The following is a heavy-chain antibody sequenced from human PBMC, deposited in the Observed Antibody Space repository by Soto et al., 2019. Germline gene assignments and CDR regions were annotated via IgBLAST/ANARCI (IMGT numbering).Heavy chain of an antibody. CDR3: ARRYGGNFDY. Sequence: SETLSLTCTVSGGSISSYYWSWIRQPPGKGLEWIGYIYYSGSTNYNPYLKSRVTISVDTSKNQFSLKLSSVTAADTAVYYCARRYGGNFDYWGQGTLVTVS. V-gene: IGHV4-59*01. CDR1: GGSISSYY. CDR2: IYYSGST. J-gene: IGHJ4*02. D-gene: IGHD3-16*01.